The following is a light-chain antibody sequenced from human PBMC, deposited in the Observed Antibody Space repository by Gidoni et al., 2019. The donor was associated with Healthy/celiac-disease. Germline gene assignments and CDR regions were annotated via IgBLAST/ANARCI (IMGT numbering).Light chain of an antibody. V-gene: IGKV3-11*01. CDR3: QQRSNWPPALT. J-gene: IGKJ4*01. CDR1: QSVSSY. CDR2: DAS. Sequence: EIVWTQSPATLSLSPGERATLSCRASQSVSSYLAWYQQKPGQAPRLLIYDASNRATGIPARFSGSGSGTDFTLTISSLEPEDFAVYSCQQRSNWPPALTFGGGTKVEIK.